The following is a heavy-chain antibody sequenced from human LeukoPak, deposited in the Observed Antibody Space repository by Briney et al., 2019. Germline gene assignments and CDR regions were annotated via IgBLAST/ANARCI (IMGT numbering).Heavy chain of an antibody. CDR1: GITFYSIG. CDR2: IRYGGSNY. CDR3: CVDFDY. V-gene: IGHV3-30*02. J-gene: IGHJ4*02. D-gene: IGHD2-21*01. Sequence: QPGGYLSLYCSGSGITFYSIGMQRLPHAQGKGLEGVACIRYGGSNYYYEDSVKGRFTISRDNSKNTLYLQKNSLRGEDTAVYYGCVDFDYWGQGTLVTVSS.